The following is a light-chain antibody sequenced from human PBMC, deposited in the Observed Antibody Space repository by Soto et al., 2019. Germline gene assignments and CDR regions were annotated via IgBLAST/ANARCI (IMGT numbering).Light chain of an antibody. V-gene: IGKV1-5*01. CDR3: QQYKSYPYT. CDR1: QSINTW. Sequence: DIQLTQSPSTLSASVGDRVTITCRASQSINTWLAWYQQKPGKAPKLLIYDASSLESGVPSRFSGSGSGTECTLTISSLQPDDLATYYCQQYKSYPYTFGQGTKLEIK. J-gene: IGKJ2*01. CDR2: DAS.